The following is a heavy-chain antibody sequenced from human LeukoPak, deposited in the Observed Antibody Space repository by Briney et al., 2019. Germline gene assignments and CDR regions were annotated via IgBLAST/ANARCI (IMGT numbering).Heavy chain of an antibody. D-gene: IGHD3-3*02. J-gene: IGHJ5*02. CDR1: GASINNYY. Sequence: PSETLSLTCTVSGASINNYYGSWIRQPAGKGLEWIGRIHGGGSTNYNPSLKSRVSVSIDTSKNQFSLTLCYMTAPVTAVYYCARDLASPPYNWFDPWGQGTLVTVSS. CDR2: IHGGGST. V-gene: IGHV4-4*07. CDR3: ARDLASPPYNWFDP.